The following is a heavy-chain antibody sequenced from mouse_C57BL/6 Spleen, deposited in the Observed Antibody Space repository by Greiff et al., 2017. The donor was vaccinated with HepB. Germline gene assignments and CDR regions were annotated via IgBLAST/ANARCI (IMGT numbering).Heavy chain of an antibody. Sequence: QVQLQQPGAELVMPGASVKLSCKASGYTFTSYWMHWVKLRPGQGLEWIGEIDPSDSYTNYNQKFKGKSTLTVDKSSSTAYMQLSSLTSEDSAVYYCARSGLRGDFDYWGQGTTLTVSS. CDR3: ARSGLRGDFDY. CDR2: IDPSDSYT. D-gene: IGHD2-4*01. CDR1: GYTFTSYW. V-gene: IGHV1-69*01. J-gene: IGHJ2*01.